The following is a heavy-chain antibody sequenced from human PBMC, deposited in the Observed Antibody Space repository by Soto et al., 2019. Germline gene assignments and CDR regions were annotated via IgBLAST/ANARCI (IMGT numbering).Heavy chain of an antibody. CDR2: ISGSGGST. CDR1: GFTFSSYA. Sequence: EVQLLESGGGLVQPGGSLRLSCAASGFTFSSYAMSWVRQAPGKGLEWVSAISGSGGSTYYADSVKGRFTIARDNSKNTLYLQRNSLRAADTAVYYCAKGSSGCYERFDYWGQGTLVTVSS. D-gene: IGHD6-19*01. CDR3: AKGSSGCYERFDY. J-gene: IGHJ4*02. V-gene: IGHV3-23*01.